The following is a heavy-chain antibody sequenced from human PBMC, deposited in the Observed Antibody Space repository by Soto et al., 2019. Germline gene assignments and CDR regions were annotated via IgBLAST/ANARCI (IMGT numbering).Heavy chain of an antibody. CDR3: ARQHNISDRSGYYAH. V-gene: IGHV1-18*04. J-gene: IGHJ4*02. Sequence: QIQLVQSAAEVKKPGASVKVSCKTSGYTFVSYGISWVRQAPGQRLEWMGWISPYNGNTNFAQRFRGRVTLTTDTTTAIVYINLESMTPNETVINYCARQHNISDRSGYYAHWGQGNRTSVSS. CDR2: ISPYNGNT. D-gene: IGHD3-22*01. CDR1: GYTFVSYG.